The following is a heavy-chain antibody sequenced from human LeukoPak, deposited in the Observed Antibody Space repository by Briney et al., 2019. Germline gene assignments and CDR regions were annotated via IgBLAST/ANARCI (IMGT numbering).Heavy chain of an antibody. Sequence: ASVKVSCKASGYTFTGYYMHWVRQAPGQGREWMGWINPNSGGTNYAQKFQGRVTITRDTSISTAYMELSRLRSDDTAVYYCARFGSNWGFRYFDLWGRGTLVTVSS. CDR2: INPNSGGT. V-gene: IGHV1-2*02. D-gene: IGHD7-27*01. CDR3: ARFGSNWGFRYFDL. CDR1: GYTFTGYY. J-gene: IGHJ2*01.